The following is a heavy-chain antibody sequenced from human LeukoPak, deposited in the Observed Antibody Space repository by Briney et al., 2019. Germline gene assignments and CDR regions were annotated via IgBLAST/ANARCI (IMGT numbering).Heavy chain of an antibody. CDR3: ARGRSRLPGYYYYYYMDV. J-gene: IGHJ6*03. Sequence: SETLSLTCAVYGGSFSGYYWSWIRKPPGKGLEWIGEINHSGSTNYNPSLKSRVTISVDTSKNQFSLKLSSVTAADTAVYYCARGRSRLPGYYYYYYMDVWGKGTTVTVSS. V-gene: IGHV4-34*01. CDR1: GGSFSGYY. CDR2: INHSGST.